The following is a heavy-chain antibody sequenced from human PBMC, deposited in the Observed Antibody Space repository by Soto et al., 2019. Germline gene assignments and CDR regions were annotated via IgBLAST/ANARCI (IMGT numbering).Heavy chain of an antibody. V-gene: IGHV1-69*10. CDR2: IIPQDGEA. D-gene: IGHD3-3*01. CDR1: GGTFSSSA. J-gene: IGHJ6*02. CDR3: ATRTYFWSGYYPDYGMDV. Sequence: SVKVSCKASGGTFSSSAISWVRQAPGRGLEWMGGIIPQDGEAIYAQKFQGRVTMTEDTSTDTAYMELSSLRSEDTAVYYCATRTYFWSGYYPDYGMDVWGQGTTVTVSS.